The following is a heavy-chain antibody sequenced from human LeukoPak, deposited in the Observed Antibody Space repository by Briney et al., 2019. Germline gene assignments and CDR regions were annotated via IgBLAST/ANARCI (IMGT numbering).Heavy chain of an antibody. Sequence: GGSLRLSCAASGFTFDDYTMHWVRQAPGKGLEWVSLISWDGGSTYYADSVKGRFTISKDDSKNSLYLQMNSLRTEDTALYYCAKEGQQLEFDYWGQGTLVTVSS. CDR1: GFTFDDYT. D-gene: IGHD6-13*01. CDR3: AKEGQQLEFDY. J-gene: IGHJ4*02. CDR2: ISWDGGST. V-gene: IGHV3-43*01.